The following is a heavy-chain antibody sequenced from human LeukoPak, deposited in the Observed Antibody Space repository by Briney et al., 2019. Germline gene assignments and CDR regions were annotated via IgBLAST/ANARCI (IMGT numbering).Heavy chain of an antibody. V-gene: IGHV1-69*04. J-gene: IGHJ6*02. D-gene: IGHD3-22*01. Sequence: ASVKVSCKASGGTFTSYAISWVRQAPGQGLEWMGRIIPILGIANYAQKFQGRVTITADKSTSTPYMELSSLRSEHTAVYYCARDHWQVYYDSRGYKYYYGMDVWAKGPRSPSP. CDR1: GGTFTSYA. CDR2: IIPILGIA. CDR3: ARDHWQVYYDSRGYKYYYGMDV.